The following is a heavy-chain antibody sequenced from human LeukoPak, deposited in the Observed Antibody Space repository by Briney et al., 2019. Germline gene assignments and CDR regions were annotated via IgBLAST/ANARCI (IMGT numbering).Heavy chain of an antibody. J-gene: IGHJ4*02. Sequence: GSLRLSCAASGFTFSSYWMSWVRQAPGKGLEWVSAISGTGNRTYYADSVKGRFTISRDNSKNTLYLQMNSLRAEDTAVYYCAKWGCSGGSCYPFDYWGQGTLVTVSS. D-gene: IGHD2-15*01. CDR2: ISGTGNRT. CDR1: GFTFSSYW. CDR3: AKWGCSGGSCYPFDY. V-gene: IGHV3-23*01.